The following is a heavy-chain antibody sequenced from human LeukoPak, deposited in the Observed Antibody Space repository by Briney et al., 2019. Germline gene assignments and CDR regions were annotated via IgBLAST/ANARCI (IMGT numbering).Heavy chain of an antibody. V-gene: IGHV3-53*01. D-gene: IGHD3-10*01. Sequence: GGSLRLSCAASGFTVSSNYMSWVRQAPGKGLEWVSVIYSGGSTYYADSVKGRFTISRDNSKNTLYLQMNSLRAEDTAVYYCARGQITYYYGSGSAGDAFDIWGQGTMVTVSS. CDR1: GFTVSSNY. CDR2: IYSGGST. CDR3: ARGQITYYYGSGSAGDAFDI. J-gene: IGHJ3*02.